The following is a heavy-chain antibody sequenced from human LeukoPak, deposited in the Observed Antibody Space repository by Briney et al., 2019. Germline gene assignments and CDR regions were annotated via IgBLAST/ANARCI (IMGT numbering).Heavy chain of an antibody. CDR1: GYTFSDYT. CDR3: TRDLEY. Sequence: PGRSLRLSCGASGYTFSDYTMNWVRQAPGKRPEWISYTSSGGSVMHYADSVKGRFTISRDNVDNSLYLQMNSLRVEDTAVYYCTRDLEYWGQGVLVTVSS. V-gene: IGHV3-48*01. J-gene: IGHJ4*02. CDR2: TSSGGSVM.